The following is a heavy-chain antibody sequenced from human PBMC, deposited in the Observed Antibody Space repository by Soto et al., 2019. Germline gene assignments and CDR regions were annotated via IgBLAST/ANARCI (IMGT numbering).Heavy chain of an antibody. V-gene: IGHV3-23*01. Sequence: VGSLRLSCVASGFTFSDYSMTWVRHAPGKGLEWVSVISATGATTYYADSVRGRFTISRYNSKNTLNLQMNDLRVEDTAVIYCAIGRESTEKAIEVILAGDSSIESWGQGTRVTVSS. CDR1: GFTFSDYS. D-gene: IGHD2-15*01. CDR3: AIGRESTEKAIEVILAGDSSIES. CDR2: ISATGATT. J-gene: IGHJ3*01.